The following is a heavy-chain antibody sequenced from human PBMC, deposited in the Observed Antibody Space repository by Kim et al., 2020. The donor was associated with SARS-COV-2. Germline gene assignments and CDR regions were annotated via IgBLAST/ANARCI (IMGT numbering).Heavy chain of an antibody. CDR3: ARDRIATTIWYIVGFDY. CDR2: ISYDGSNK. Sequence: GGSLRLSCAASGFSFNTYSMHWVRQAPGKGLEWLAVISYDGSNKHYRDSVKGRFTISRDNSKNTLYLQMNSLSPEDTAVYYCARDRIATTIWYIVGFDYCGQGTLVTVSS. CDR1: GFSFNTYS. J-gene: IGHJ4*02. D-gene: IGHD2-21*01. V-gene: IGHV3-30*04.